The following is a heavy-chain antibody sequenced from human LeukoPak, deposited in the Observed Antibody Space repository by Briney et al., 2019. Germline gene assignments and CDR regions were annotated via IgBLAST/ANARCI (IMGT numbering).Heavy chain of an antibody. J-gene: IGHJ5*02. Sequence: PSETLSLTCAVYGGSFSGYYWSWIRQPPGKGLEWIGEINHSGSTNYNPSLKSRVTISVDTSKNQFSLKLSSVTAADTAVYYCARVAGGRYCSSTSCPQHLNWFDPWGQGTLVTVSS. D-gene: IGHD2-2*01. CDR2: INHSGST. V-gene: IGHV4-34*01. CDR1: GGSFSGYY. CDR3: ARVAGGRYCSSTSCPQHLNWFDP.